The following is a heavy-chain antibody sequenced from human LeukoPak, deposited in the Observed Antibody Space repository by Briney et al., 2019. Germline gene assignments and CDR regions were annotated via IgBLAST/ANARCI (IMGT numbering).Heavy chain of an antibody. CDR2: ISSSGSTI. D-gene: IGHD5-18*01. Sequence: GGSLRLSCAASGFTFSSYEMNWVRQAPGKGLEWVSYISSSGSTISYAHSAEGRFTISRDNAKKSLYLQMNSLRAEDTAVYYCARDANTAMANFDYWGQGTLVTVSS. J-gene: IGHJ4*02. CDR3: ARDANTAMANFDY. V-gene: IGHV3-48*03. CDR1: GFTFSSYE.